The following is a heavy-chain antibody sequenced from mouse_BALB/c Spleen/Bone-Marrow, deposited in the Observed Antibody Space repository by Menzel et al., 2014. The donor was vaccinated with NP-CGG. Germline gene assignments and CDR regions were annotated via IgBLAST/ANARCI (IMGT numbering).Heavy chain of an antibody. CDR3: ARSEGIYYYGSSYALDY. J-gene: IGHJ4*01. CDR2: ISCYNGAT. V-gene: IGHV1S34*01. Sequence: LVKTGASVKISGKASDYSFTDYYMHWVKQTHGKSLEWIGYISCYNGATSYNQKFKGKATFTVDTSSSTAYMQFSSLTSEDSAVYYCARSEGIYYYGSSYALDYWGQGTSVTVSS. CDR1: DYSFTDYY. D-gene: IGHD1-1*01.